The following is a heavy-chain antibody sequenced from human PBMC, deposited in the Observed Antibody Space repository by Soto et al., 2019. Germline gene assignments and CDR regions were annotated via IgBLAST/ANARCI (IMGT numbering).Heavy chain of an antibody. V-gene: IGHV1-18*01. CDR2: ISAYNGNT. CDR3: ARQLATAFDY. D-gene: IGHD6-13*01. Sequence: VQLVQSGADVKKTGASVKVSCKASGYTFTNYNINWVRQAPGQGLEWMGWISAYNGNTYYAQKFHGRVTMTTDTSTSTVYMELRSLRSDDTALYYCARQLATAFDYWGQGTLVTVSS. CDR1: GYTFTNYN. J-gene: IGHJ4*02.